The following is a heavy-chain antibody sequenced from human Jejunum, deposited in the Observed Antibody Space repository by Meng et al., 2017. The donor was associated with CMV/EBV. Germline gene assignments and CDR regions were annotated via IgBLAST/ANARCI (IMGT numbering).Heavy chain of an antibody. Sequence: SCAASGFIFSSDWMSWVRQAPGKGLEWMGSMTPKSGNTVYAQKFQGRVTMTWDTSTTTAYMELSSLRSEDTAMYYCARGLDLPYWGQGTLVTVSS. V-gene: IGHV1-8*02. J-gene: IGHJ4*02. CDR1: GFIFSSDW. CDR2: MTPKSGNT. CDR3: ARGLDLPY.